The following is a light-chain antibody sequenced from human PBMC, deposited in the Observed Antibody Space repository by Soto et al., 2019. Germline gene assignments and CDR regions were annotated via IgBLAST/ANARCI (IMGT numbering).Light chain of an antibody. Sequence: EIVLTQSRATLSLSPGERATLSCSASQSVSSYLAWYQQKPGQAPRLLIYDASNRATGIPARFSGSGSGTDFTLTISSLEPEDFAVYYCQQRSNWPPWTFGQGTKVEIK. CDR1: QSVSSY. CDR2: DAS. J-gene: IGKJ1*01. V-gene: IGKV3-11*01. CDR3: QQRSNWPPWT.